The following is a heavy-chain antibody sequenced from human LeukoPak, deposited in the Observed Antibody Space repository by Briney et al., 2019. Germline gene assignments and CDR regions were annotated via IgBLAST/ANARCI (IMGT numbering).Heavy chain of an antibody. CDR2: MSPNSGNT. CDR1: GYTFTSYD. CDR3: ATAIVVVVASTAAFDI. Sequence: ASVKVSCKASGYTFTSYDINWVRQATGQGLEWMGWMSPNSGNTGYAQKFQGRVTITRNTSISTAYMELSSLRSEDTAVYYCATAIVVVVASTAAFDIWGQGTMVTVSS. D-gene: IGHD2-15*01. V-gene: IGHV1-8*03. J-gene: IGHJ3*02.